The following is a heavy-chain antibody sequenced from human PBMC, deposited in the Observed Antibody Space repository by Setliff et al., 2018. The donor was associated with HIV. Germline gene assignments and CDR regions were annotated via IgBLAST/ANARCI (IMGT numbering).Heavy chain of an antibody. J-gene: IGHJ5*02. D-gene: IGHD3-10*01. CDR2: ISSSSSTI. V-gene: IGHV3-48*04. Sequence: LRLSCAVSGFAFSDYSMNWVRQAPGKGLEWVSYISSSSSTIYYGDSVKGRFMISRDNAKNSLYLQINYLRVEDTAVYYCICPTVRDFTSWGQGTLVTVSS. CDR3: ICPTVRDFTS. CDR1: GFAFSDYS.